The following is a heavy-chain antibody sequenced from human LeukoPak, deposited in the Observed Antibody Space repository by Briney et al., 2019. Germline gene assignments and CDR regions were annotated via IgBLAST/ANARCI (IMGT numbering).Heavy chain of an antibody. V-gene: IGHV3-23*01. CDR3: AKDGGNYAFDS. D-gene: IGHD4-23*01. Sequence: GGSPRLSCAASGFTFSSYGMSWVRQAPGKGLEWVSAISGSGAKTYYADSVKGRFTISRDNSKNTLYLQMNSLRAEDTAVYYCAKDGGNYAFDSWGQGTLITVSS. J-gene: IGHJ4*02. CDR1: GFTFSSYG. CDR2: ISGSGAKT.